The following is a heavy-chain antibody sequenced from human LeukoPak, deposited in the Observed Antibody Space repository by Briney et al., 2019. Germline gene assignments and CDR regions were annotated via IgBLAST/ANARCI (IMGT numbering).Heavy chain of an antibody. D-gene: IGHD2-2*01. J-gene: IGHJ3*02. CDR3: ARDLVVVGDDAFDI. V-gene: IGHV1-69*13. CDR2: IIPIFGTA. CDR1: GGTFSSYA. Sequence: SVKVSCKASGGTFSSYAISWVRQAPGQGLEWMGGIIPIFGTANYAQKFQGRVTITADESTSAAYMELSSLRSEDTAVYYCARDLVVVGDDAFDIWGQGTMVTVSS.